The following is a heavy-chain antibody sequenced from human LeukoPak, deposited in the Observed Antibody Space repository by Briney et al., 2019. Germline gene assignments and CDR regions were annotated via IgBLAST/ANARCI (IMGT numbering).Heavy chain of an antibody. V-gene: IGHV5-51*01. J-gene: IGHJ4*01. CDR1: GYSFTSYW. D-gene: IGHD6-19*01. Sequence: GESLKISCKGSGYSFTSYWIGWVRQMPGKGLEWMGIIYPGDSDTRYSPSFQGQVTISADKSISTAYLQWSSLKASDTAMYYCARRYDEKEWLVQYYFDYWGQGTLVTVSS. CDR3: ARRYDEKEWLVQYYFDY. CDR2: IYPGDSDT.